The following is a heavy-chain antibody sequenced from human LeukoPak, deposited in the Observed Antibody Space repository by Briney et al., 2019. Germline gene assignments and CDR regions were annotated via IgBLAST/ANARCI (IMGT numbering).Heavy chain of an antibody. V-gene: IGHV3-30-3*01. CDR3: ARDPPSGLRRPPYYMDV. D-gene: IGHD3-10*01. Sequence: PGGSLRLSCAASGFTFSSYAMHWVRQAPGKGLEWVAVISYDGSNKYYADSAKGRFTISRDNAKNSLYLQMNSLRAEDTAVYYCARDPPSGLRRPPYYMDVWGKGTTVTVSS. CDR2: ISYDGSNK. CDR1: GFTFSSYA. J-gene: IGHJ6*03.